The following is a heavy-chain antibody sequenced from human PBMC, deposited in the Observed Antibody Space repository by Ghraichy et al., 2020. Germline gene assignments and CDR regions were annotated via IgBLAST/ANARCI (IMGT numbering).Heavy chain of an antibody. CDR3: AITNPGLTTPLAYYYGMNL. CDR1: VGSVTNGTYY. V-gene: IGHV4-61*01. Sequence: SETLSLTCTVSVGSVTNGTYYWSWIRQPPGKGLEWIGYIYHSGTTNYNSSLTSRVTISVDTSKNQFSLRLTSVTAADTAVYYCAITNPGLTTPLAYYYGMNLGGQGTTVTVSS. J-gene: IGHJ6*02. D-gene: IGHD4-11*01. CDR2: IYHSGTT.